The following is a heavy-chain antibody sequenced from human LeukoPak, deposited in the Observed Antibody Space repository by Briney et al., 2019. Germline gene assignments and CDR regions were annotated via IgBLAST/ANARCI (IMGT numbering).Heavy chain of an antibody. CDR3: ASSWIQQDEYYFGY. CDR2: ISSSGSTI. J-gene: IGHJ4*02. D-gene: IGHD5-18*01. CDR1: GFTFSDYY. Sequence: GGSLRLSCAASGFTFSDYYMSWIRQAPGKGLEWVSYISSSGSTIYYADSVKGRFTISRDNAKNSLYLQMNSLRAEDTAVYYCASSWIQQDEYYFGYWGQGTLVTVSS. V-gene: IGHV3-11*01.